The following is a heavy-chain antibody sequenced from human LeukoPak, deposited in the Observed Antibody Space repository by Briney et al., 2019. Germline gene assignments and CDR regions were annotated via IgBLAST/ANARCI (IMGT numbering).Heavy chain of an antibody. D-gene: IGHD3-10*01. J-gene: IGHJ3*02. CDR2: IWYDGSNK. CDR1: GFTFSSYG. Sequence: PGRSLRLSCAASGFTFSSYGMHWVRQAPGKGLERVAVIWYDGSNKYYADSVKGRFTISRDNSKNTLYLQMNSLRAEDTAVYYCAREQTTMVRGVLTFDIWGQGTMVTVSS. CDR3: AREQTTMVRGVLTFDI. V-gene: IGHV3-33*01.